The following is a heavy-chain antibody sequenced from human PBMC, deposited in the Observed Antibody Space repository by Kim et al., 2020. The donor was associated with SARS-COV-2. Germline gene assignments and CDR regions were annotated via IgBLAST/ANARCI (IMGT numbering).Heavy chain of an antibody. D-gene: IGHD1-7*01. V-gene: IGHV1-69*04. J-gene: IGHJ3*02. CDR3: ARGKRLELRNRIAAFDI. Sequence: FQGRVTITADKSTSTAYMELSSLRSEDTAVYYCARGKRLELRNRIAAFDIWGQGTMVTVSS.